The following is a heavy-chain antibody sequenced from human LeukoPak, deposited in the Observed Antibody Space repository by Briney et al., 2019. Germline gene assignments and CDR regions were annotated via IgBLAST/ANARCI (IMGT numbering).Heavy chain of an antibody. CDR3: ATGDPLYDSSAWVYFQH. D-gene: IGHD3-22*01. CDR1: GGSLSSFY. J-gene: IGHJ1*01. Sequence: PSETLSLTCTVSGGSLSSFYWSWIRQPPGKGLEWIGYIHSSGTTNYNTALKSRLTISVDTSKNQLSLKLSSVTAADTAVYYCATGDPLYDSSAWVYFQHWGQGTLVTVSS. CDR2: IHSSGTT. V-gene: IGHV4-59*01.